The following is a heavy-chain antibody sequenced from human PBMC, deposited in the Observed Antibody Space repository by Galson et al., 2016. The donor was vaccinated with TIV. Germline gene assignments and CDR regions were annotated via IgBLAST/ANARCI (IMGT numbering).Heavy chain of an antibody. V-gene: IGHV1-69*13. CDR1: GGSFSNYY. J-gene: IGHJ2*01. Sequence: SVKVSCKASGGSFSNYYINWVRQAPGQGPEWMGGIVPIYRSPKYARRFQGRVTITADESTSTVFVEWTSLTSDDTATYYCARPSDSSWYFDLWGRGTQVIVSS. CDR2: IVPIYRSP. D-gene: IGHD6-13*01. CDR3: ARPSDSSWYFDL.